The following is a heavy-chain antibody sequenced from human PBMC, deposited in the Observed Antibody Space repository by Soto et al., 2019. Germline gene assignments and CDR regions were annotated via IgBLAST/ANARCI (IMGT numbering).Heavy chain of an antibody. CDR1: GGTFSSYA. V-gene: IGHV1-69*06. Sequence: SVKVSCKASGGTFSSYAISWVRQAPGQGLEWMGGIIPIFGTANYAQKFQGRVTITADKSTSTAYMELSSLRSEDTAVYYCAREFSERAAAAGTDTDMVQPLNYFDYWGQGTLVTVSS. J-gene: IGHJ4*02. CDR3: AREFSERAAAAGTDTDMVQPLNYFDY. D-gene: IGHD6-13*01. CDR2: IIPIFGTA.